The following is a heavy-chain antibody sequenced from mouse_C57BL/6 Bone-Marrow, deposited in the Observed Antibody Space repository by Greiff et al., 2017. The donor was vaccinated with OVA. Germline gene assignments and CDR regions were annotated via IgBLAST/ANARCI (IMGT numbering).Heavy chain of an antibody. Sequence: EVQLQQSGGDLVKPGGSLKLSCAASGFTFSSYGMSWVRQTPDKRLEWVATISSGGSYTYYPDSVKGRFTISRDNAKNTLYLQMSSLKSEDTAMYYCARHTPPYYYGSSPLPMDYWGQGTSVTVSS. CDR3: ARHTPPYYYGSSPLPMDY. CDR2: ISSGGSYT. J-gene: IGHJ4*01. CDR1: GFTFSSYG. D-gene: IGHD1-1*01. V-gene: IGHV5-6*01.